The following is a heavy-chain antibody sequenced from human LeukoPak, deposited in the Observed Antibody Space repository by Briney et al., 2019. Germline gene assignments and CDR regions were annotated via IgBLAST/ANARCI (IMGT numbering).Heavy chain of an antibody. V-gene: IGHV3-48*01. Sequence: GGSLRLSCAASGFTFSSYSMNWVRRAPGKGLEWVSYISGYSSTIYYADSVKGRFTISRDNAKNSLYLQMNSLRAEDTAVYYCARVQGDYGDYVVDYWGQGTLVTVSS. CDR2: ISGYSSTI. D-gene: IGHD4-17*01. J-gene: IGHJ4*02. CDR1: GFTFSSYS. CDR3: ARVQGDYGDYVVDY.